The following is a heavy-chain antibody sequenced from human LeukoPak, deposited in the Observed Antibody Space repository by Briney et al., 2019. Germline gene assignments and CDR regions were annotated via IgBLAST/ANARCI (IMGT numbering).Heavy chain of an antibody. V-gene: IGHV3-53*01. CDR3: ARSPSVGALYYYYYMDV. J-gene: IGHJ6*03. CDR2: IYSGGST. CDR1: GFTVSSNY. Sequence: GGSLRLSCAASGFTVSSNYMSWVRQAPGKGLEWVSVIYSGGSTYYADSVKGRFTISRDNSKNTLYLQMNSLRAEDTAVYYCARSPSVGALYYYYYMDVWGKGTTVTISS.